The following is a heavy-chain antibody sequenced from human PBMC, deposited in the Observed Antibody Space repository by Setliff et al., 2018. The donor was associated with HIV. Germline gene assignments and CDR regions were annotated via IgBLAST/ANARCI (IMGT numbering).Heavy chain of an antibody. V-gene: IGHV4-39*07. CDR1: GGSITSNTFY. CDR2: IYYGGRT. D-gene: IGHD3-22*01. Sequence: SETLSLTCTVSGGSITSNTFYWAWVRQPPGKGLEWIGSIYYGGRTYYNPSLNSRVSISTDTSKNHFSLSLTSVTAADTAVYYCASHRYDTTGYYPYWGQGTLVTAPQ. J-gene: IGHJ4*02. CDR3: ASHRYDTTGYYPY.